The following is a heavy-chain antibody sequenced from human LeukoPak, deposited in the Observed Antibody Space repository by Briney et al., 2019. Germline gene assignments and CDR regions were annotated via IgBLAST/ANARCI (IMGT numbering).Heavy chain of an antibody. D-gene: IGHD3-3*01. CDR3: ASRASYDFWSGYIDY. Sequence: SETLSLTCAVSGGSISSSNWWSWVRQSPGKGLEWIGEIYHSGSTNYNPSLKSRVTISVDKSKNQFSLKLSSVAAADTAVYYCASRASYDFWSGYIDYWGQGTLVTVSS. CDR2: IYHSGST. V-gene: IGHV4-4*02. CDR1: GGSISSSNW. J-gene: IGHJ4*02.